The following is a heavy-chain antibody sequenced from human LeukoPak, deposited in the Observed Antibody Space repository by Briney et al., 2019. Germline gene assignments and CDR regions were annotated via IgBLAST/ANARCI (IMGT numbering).Heavy chain of an antibody. CDR1: GGSISSYY. CDR2: IYYSGST. J-gene: IGHJ5*02. CDR3: ARFLRGPGNWFDP. Sequence: TSETLSLTCTVSGGSISSYYWSWIRQPPGKGLEWIGYIYYSGSTNYNPSLKSRVTISVDTSKNQFSLKLSSVTAADTAVYYCARFLRGPGNWFDPWGQGTLVTVSS. D-gene: IGHD1-26*01. V-gene: IGHV4-59*01.